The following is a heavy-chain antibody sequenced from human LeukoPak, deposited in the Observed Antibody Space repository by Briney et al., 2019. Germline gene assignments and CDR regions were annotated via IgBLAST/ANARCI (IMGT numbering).Heavy chain of an antibody. CDR3: AKLAGYSSSWYVVY. CDR2: IRDSGAST. CDR1: GFTFLSYA. V-gene: IGHV3-23*01. J-gene: IGHJ4*02. D-gene: IGHD6-13*01. Sequence: GGSLRLSCAASGFTFLSYAMSWVRQAPGKGLQWVSVIRDSGASTYYADSVKGRFTISRDNSKNTLYLQMNSLRAEDTAVYYCAKLAGYSSSWYVVYWGQGTLVTVSS.